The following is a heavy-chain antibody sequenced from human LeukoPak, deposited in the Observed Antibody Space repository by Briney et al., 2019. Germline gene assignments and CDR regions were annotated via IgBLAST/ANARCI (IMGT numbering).Heavy chain of an antibody. V-gene: IGHV3-23*01. CDR2: ISGSGGST. CDR1: GFTFSSYA. Sequence: GGSLRLSCAASGFTFSSYAMSWVRQAPGKGLEWVSAISGSGGSTYYADSVKGRFTISRDNSKNTLYLQMTSLRAEDTAVYYCAKVVHIVVVTALYYFDYWGQGTLVTVSS. CDR3: AKVVHIVVVTALYYFDY. D-gene: IGHD2-21*02. J-gene: IGHJ4*02.